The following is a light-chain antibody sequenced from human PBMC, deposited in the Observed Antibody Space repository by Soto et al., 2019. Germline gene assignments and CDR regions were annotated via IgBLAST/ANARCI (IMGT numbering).Light chain of an antibody. J-gene: IGKJ4*01. V-gene: IGKV3-20*01. CDR1: QSVSSSY. Sequence: EIVLTQSPGTLSLSPGERATLSCRASQSVSSSYLAWYQQIPGQAPRLIIYGESSRATGIPDRFSGSGSGTDFTLTNSRLEPEDFAVYYCQQYGSSPLTFGGGTKVEIK. CDR3: QQYGSSPLT. CDR2: GES.